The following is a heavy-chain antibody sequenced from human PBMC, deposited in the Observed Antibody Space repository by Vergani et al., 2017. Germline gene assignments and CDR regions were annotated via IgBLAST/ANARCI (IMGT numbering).Heavy chain of an antibody. D-gene: IGHD3-3*01. CDR3: ASRDITIFGVVIIRGYYYYGMDV. Sequence: QVQLEQSGAEVKKPGSSVTVSCRASGGTFGSHTISWVRQAPGQGLEWVGRVIPHLEITTLAQHLQGRVIITADKSTDTAYMELSSLRSEDTAVYYCASRDITIFGVVIIRGYYYYGMDVWGQGTTVTVSS. CDR1: GGTFGSHT. V-gene: IGHV1-69*02. J-gene: IGHJ6*02. CDR2: VIPHLEIT.